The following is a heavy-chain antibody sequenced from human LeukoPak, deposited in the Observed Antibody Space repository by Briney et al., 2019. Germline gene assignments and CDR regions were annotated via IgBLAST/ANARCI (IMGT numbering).Heavy chain of an antibody. Sequence: SVKVSCKASGYAFTNYGVSWVRQAPGQGLEWMGGIIPIFGTANYAQKFQGRVTITADESTSTAYMELSSLRSEDTAVYYCARDQLEGTLFDPWGQGTLVTVSS. CDR3: ARDQLEGTLFDP. J-gene: IGHJ5*02. V-gene: IGHV1-69*13. CDR2: IIPIFGTA. D-gene: IGHD6-6*01. CDR1: GYAFTNYG.